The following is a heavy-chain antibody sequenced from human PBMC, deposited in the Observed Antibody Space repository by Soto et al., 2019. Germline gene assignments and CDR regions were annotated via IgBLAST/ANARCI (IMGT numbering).Heavy chain of an antibody. D-gene: IGHD3-9*01. CDR2: ISGSGGST. J-gene: IGHJ4*02. CDR3: AKDRPMGLTGYYTGLLDY. V-gene: IGHV3-23*01. CDR1: GFTFSSYA. Sequence: PGGSLRLSCAASGFTFSSYAMSWVRQAPGKGLEWVSAISGSGGSTYYADSVKGRFTISRDNSKNTLYLQMNSLRAEDTAVYYCAKDRPMGLTGYYTGLLDYWGQGTLVTVSS.